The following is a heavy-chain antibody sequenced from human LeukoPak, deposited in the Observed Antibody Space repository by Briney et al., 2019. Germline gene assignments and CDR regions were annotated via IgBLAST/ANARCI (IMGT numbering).Heavy chain of an antibody. CDR2: ISYSDTI. CDR3: ARGGRHYYDSSGYVFDY. Sequence: PGGSLRLSCAASEFTFSSYEMNWVRQAPGKGLEWVSHISYSDTIYYADSVKGRFTISRDNAKNSLYLQMNSLRAEDTAVYYCARGGRHYYDSSGYVFDYWGQGTLVTVSS. V-gene: IGHV3-48*03. J-gene: IGHJ4*02. CDR1: EFTFSSYE. D-gene: IGHD3-22*01.